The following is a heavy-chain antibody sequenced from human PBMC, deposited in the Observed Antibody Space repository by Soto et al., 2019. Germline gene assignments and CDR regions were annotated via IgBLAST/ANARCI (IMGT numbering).Heavy chain of an antibody. CDR2: ISAYNGNT. Sequence: ASVKVSCKASGYTFTSYGISWVRQAPGQGLEWMGWISAYNGNTNYAQKLQGRVTMTTDTSTSTAYMELRSLRSDDTAVYYCARAPPNTYYDYVWGSYRLALDYWGQGTLVTVSS. CDR3: ARAPPNTYYDYVWGSYRLALDY. V-gene: IGHV1-18*01. CDR1: GYTFTSYG. D-gene: IGHD3-16*02. J-gene: IGHJ4*02.